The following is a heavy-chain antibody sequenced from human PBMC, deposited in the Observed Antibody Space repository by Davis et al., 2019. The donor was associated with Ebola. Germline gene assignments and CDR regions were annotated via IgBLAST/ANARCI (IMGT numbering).Heavy chain of an antibody. V-gene: IGHV3-15*01. Sequence: GESLKISCAASGFTFSNAWMSWVRQAPGKGLEWVGRIKSKTDGGTTDYAAPVKGRFTISRDNAKNSLYLQMNSLRAEDTAVYYCARHVGNGDDYWGQGTLVTVSS. CDR3: ARHVGNGDDY. CDR2: IKSKTDGGTT. D-gene: IGHD7-27*01. J-gene: IGHJ4*02. CDR1: GFTFSNAW.